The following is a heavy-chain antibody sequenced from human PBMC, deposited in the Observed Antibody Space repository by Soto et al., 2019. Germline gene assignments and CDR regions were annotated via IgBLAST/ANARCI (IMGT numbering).Heavy chain of an antibody. CDR3: ARGIYSTSSFFDS. CDR1: GDSISTADYY. CDR2: IYYSGNT. V-gene: IGHV4-30-4*01. Sequence: SETLSLTCTVSGDSISTADYYWNWIRQPPGKGREWIGYIYYSGNTYYIPPLKSRVTISVDTSKNQISLKLNSVTAADTAVYYCARGIYSTSSFFDSWGQGTLVTVSS. D-gene: IGHD6-6*01. J-gene: IGHJ4*02.